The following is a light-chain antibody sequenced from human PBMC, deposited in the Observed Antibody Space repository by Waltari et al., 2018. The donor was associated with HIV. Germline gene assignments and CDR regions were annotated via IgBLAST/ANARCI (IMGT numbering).Light chain of an antibody. CDR3: CSYAGTDTWV. Sequence: HSALTHPPSLSGPPGPPAPISCTATTTHVGGYNSVSPYQQHPAKAPTLIHCDVGRPPAGIPPRFSGSTSGNRAPLNISGLQHDDDAHDYCCSYAGTDTWVFGGGTKVTVL. V-gene: IGLV2-11*01. CDR2: DVG. CDR1: TTHVGGYNS. J-gene: IGLJ3*02.